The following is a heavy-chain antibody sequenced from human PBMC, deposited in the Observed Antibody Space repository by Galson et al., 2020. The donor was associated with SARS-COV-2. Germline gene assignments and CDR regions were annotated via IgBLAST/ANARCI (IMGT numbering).Heavy chain of an antibody. J-gene: IGHJ4*02. CDR1: GFTFSSYG. Sequence: GESLKISCAASGFTFSSYGMYWVRQAPGKGLEWVAFTSYDGSNKYYVDSVKGRFTISRDNSKNTLYLQMNSLRTEDTAVYYWAKEYCGGDCYEGVDHWSQGTLVTVSS. V-gene: IGHV3-30*18. CDR2: TSYDGSNK. CDR3: AKEYCGGDCYEGVDH. D-gene: IGHD2-21*02.